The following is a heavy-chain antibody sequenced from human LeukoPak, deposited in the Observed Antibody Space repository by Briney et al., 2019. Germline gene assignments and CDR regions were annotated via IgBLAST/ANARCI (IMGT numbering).Heavy chain of an antibody. CDR1: GGSISSSNW. CDR3: ARHVQDSSGYYAWFDP. D-gene: IGHD3-22*01. J-gene: IGHJ5*02. V-gene: IGHV4-4*02. CDR2: IFHSGST. Sequence: KPSETLSLTCAVSGGSISSSNWWSWVRQSPGKGLEWIGEIFHSGSTNYNPSLKSRVTISVDTSKNQFSLKLSSVTAADTAVYYCARHVQDSSGYYAWFDPWGQGTLVTVSS.